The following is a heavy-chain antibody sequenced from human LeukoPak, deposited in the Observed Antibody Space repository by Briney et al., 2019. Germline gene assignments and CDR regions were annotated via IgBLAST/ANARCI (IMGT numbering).Heavy chain of an antibody. D-gene: IGHD3-3*01. Sequence: GGSLRLSCAVSGFTLSNFRMTWDRQAPGKGLEWVADIKQDGSEKLYVKSVRGRFTISRDNAKMSLFLQMNSLRAEDTAVYYCERHDGVVHGVYYMDVWGKGTTVTVS. CDR2: IKQDGSEK. J-gene: IGHJ6*03. V-gene: IGHV3-7*01. CDR1: GFTLSNFR. CDR3: ERHDGVVHGVYYMDV.